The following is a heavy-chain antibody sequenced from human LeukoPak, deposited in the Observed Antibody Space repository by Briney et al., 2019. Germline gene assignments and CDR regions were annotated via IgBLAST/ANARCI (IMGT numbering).Heavy chain of an antibody. V-gene: IGHV3-30-3*01. Sequence: GGSLRLSCAASGFTFSSYAMHWVRQAPGKGLEWVAVISYDGSNKYYADSVKGRFTISRDNSKNTLYLQMNSLRAEDTAVYYCARDGPLLGGPYYFDYWGQGTLVTVSS. CDR2: ISYDGSNK. D-gene: IGHD4-23*01. CDR3: ARDGPLLGGPYYFDY. J-gene: IGHJ4*02. CDR1: GFTFSSYA.